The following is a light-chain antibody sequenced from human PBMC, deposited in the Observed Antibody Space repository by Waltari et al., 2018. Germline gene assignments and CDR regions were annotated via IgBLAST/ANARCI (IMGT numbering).Light chain of an antibody. J-gene: IGLJ2*01. Sequence: SYVLTQPPSASVATGETARITCGGDNVGSKSVHWYQQKPGQAPLLVGYDDSARPSWIPDLFSASNSGNTATLTISRVENGDDADYYCQVWDTTSDRVVFGGGTKLTVL. CDR2: DDS. CDR3: QVWDTTSDRVV. V-gene: IGLV3-21*02. CDR1: NVGSKS.